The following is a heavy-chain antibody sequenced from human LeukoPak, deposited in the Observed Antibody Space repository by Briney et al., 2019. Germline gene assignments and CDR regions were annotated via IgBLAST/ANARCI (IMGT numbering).Heavy chain of an antibody. CDR1: GFTFSSYA. D-gene: IGHD3-10*01. J-gene: IGHJ4*02. CDR2: ISGSGDTT. Sequence: GGSLRLSCAASGFTFSSYAMSWVRQAPGKGLEWVSAISGSGDTTYYAGSVKGRFTISRDNSDNTLSLQMNSLRAEDTAIYYCAKSGGSGTYYSPLGNWGQGVLVTVSS. CDR3: AKSGGSGTYYSPLGN. V-gene: IGHV3-23*01.